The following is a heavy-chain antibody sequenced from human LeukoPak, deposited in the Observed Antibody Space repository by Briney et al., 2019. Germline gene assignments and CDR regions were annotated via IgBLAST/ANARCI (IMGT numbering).Heavy chain of an antibody. J-gene: IGHJ6*02. CDR1: GFTFSGSA. Sequence: GGSLRLSCAASGFTFSGSAMHWVRQASGKGLEWVGRIRSKANSYATAYAASVKGRFTISRDDSKNTAYLQMNSLKTEDTAVYYCTRKYSSGWYYSHGMDVWGQGTTVTVSS. CDR3: TRKYSSGWYYSHGMDV. CDR2: IRSKANSYAT. D-gene: IGHD6-19*01. V-gene: IGHV3-73*01.